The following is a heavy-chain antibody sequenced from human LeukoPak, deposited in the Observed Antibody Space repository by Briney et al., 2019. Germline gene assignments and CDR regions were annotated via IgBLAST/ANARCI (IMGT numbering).Heavy chain of an antibody. J-gene: IGHJ3*02. V-gene: IGHV1-69*13. CDR1: GGTFSSYA. CDR3: ARMSFLKQRTPPRPDDAFDI. D-gene: IGHD6-6*01. Sequence: GASVKVSCKASGGTFSSYAISWVRQAPGQGLEWMGGIIPIFGTANYAQKFQGRVTITADQSPSTAYMELSSLSSEDTAVYYCARMSFLKQRTPPRPDDAFDIWGQGTMITVSS. CDR2: IIPIFGTA.